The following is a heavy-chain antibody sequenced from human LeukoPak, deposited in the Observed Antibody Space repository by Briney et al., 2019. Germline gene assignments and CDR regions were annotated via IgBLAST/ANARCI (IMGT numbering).Heavy chain of an antibody. Sequence: GGSLRLSCAASGFTFSSYGMHSVRQAPGKGLEGVAVIWYDGSNKYYADSVKGRFTISRDNSKNTLYLQMNSLRAEDTAVYYCASSGITVTSSYFYYFDVWGKGTMVTVSS. V-gene: IGHV3-33*01. CDR2: IWYDGSNK. CDR1: GFTFSSYG. CDR3: ASSGITVTSSYFYYFDV. D-gene: IGHD4-17*01. J-gene: IGHJ6*03.